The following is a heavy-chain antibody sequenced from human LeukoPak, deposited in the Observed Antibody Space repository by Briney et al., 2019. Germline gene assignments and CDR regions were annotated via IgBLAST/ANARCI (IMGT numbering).Heavy chain of an antibody. Sequence: SETLSLTCAVYGGSFSGYYWSWFRQPPGKGLEWIGYIYYSGSTHYNPSLKSRVTISVDTSKNHFSLKLSSVTAADTAVYYCARGGWSLDYWGLGTLVTVSS. D-gene: IGHD6-19*01. CDR2: IYYSGST. CDR3: ARGGWSLDY. J-gene: IGHJ4*02. V-gene: IGHV4-59*01. CDR1: GGSFSGYY.